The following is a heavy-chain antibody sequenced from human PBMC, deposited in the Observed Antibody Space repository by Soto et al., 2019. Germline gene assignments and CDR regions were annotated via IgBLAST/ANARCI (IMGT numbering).Heavy chain of an antibody. CDR3: ARGIRNYYGTDV. D-gene: IGHD5-18*01. J-gene: IGHJ6*02. V-gene: IGHV3-74*01. CDR1: AFTFSSYW. CDR2: INGDGSNT. Sequence: EVQLVESGGGLVQPGGSLRLSCAASAFTFSSYWMHWVRQGPGKGLVWVSRINGDGSNTNYADSVRGRFTISRDNAKNTVYLQMNSLRDEDTAVYYCARGIRNYYGTDVWGQGTTVTVSS.